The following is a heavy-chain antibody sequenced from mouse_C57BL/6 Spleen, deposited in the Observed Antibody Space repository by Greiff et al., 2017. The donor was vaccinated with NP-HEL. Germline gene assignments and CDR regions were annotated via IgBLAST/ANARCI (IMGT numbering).Heavy chain of an antibody. V-gene: IGHV1-18*01. CDR1: GYTFTDYN. CDR2: INPNNGGT. D-gene: IGHD2-4*01. CDR3: ARRYYDYDGFAY. J-gene: IGHJ3*01. Sequence: VQLQQSGPELVKPGASVKIPCKASGYTFTDYNMDWVKQSHGKSLEWIGDINPNNGGTIYNQKFKGKATLTVDKSSSTAYMELRSLTSEDTAVYYCARRYYDYDGFAYWGQGTLVTVSA.